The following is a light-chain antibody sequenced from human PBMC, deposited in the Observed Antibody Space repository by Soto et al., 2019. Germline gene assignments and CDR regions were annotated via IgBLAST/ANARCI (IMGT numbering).Light chain of an antibody. V-gene: IGKV3-11*01. CDR3: QHRSNWPPEVT. CDR1: QSVGSS. Sequence: EIVLTQSPDTLSLSPGERATLSCRASQSVGSSLAWYQQKPGQAPRLLIYDISSRAAGIPARFSGSGSGTDFDLSISSLEPEDFAFYYCQHRSNWPPEVTFGPGTKGHIK. J-gene: IGKJ3*01. CDR2: DIS.